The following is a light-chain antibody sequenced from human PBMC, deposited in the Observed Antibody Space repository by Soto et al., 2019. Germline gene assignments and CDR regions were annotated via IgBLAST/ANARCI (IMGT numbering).Light chain of an antibody. CDR3: TSYVGSSNVNWV. CDR1: SSDVGAYNR. V-gene: IGLV2-8*01. Sequence: QSVLTQPPSASGSPGQSVTISCTGTSSDVGAYNRVSWYQHHPGKAPKLMIYEVSKRPSGVPDRFSGSKSDNTASLTVSGVQAEDEADYYCTSYVGSSNVNWVFGGGTKLTVL. CDR2: EVS. J-gene: IGLJ3*02.